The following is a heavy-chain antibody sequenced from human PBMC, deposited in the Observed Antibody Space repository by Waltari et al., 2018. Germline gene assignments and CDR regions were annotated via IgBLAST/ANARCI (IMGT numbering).Heavy chain of an antibody. J-gene: IGHJ4*02. D-gene: IGHD6-19*01. Sequence: EVQLLESGGGLVQPGGSLRLSCAASGFTFNNYVMTWVGQAPGKGLGWVSGVSSSGSITYYADSVKGRFTISRDNSKNTLSLQMNSLRVDDTAVYYCAKVYGSGWSPGEYWGLGTLVTVSS. CDR2: VSSSGSIT. CDR1: GFTFNNYV. CDR3: AKVYGSGWSPGEY. V-gene: IGHV3-23*01.